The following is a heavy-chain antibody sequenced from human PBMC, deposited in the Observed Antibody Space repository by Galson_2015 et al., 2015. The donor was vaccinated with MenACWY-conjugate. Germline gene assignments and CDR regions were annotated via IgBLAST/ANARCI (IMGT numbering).Heavy chain of an antibody. CDR3: ARHLYGGGECYFCYFDY. CDR1: GGSITIHDDY. CDR2: ISYSGDT. D-gene: IGHD2-21*01. Sequence: ETLSLTCSVSGGSITIHDDYWMWIRQSPGKGLEWLGYISYSGDTNYNPSLKSRVAISVDTSTNRFSLSLSSVTAADTAMYYCARHLYGGGECYFCYFDYWGQGTLVTVSS. J-gene: IGHJ4*02. V-gene: IGHV4-61*08.